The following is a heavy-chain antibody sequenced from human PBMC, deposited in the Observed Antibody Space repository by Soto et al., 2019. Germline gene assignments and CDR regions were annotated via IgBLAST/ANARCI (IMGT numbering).Heavy chain of an antibody. Sequence: SETLSLTCAVYGGSFSGYYWSWIRQPPGKGLEWIGEINHSGSTNYNPSLKSRVTISVDTSKNQFSLKLSSVTAADTAVYYCARGRIYDSIVGATRAFPFDYWGQGTLVTVSS. CDR2: INHSGST. D-gene: IGHD1-26*01. CDR1: GGSFSGYY. CDR3: ARGRIYDSIVGATRAFPFDY. J-gene: IGHJ4*02. V-gene: IGHV4-34*01.